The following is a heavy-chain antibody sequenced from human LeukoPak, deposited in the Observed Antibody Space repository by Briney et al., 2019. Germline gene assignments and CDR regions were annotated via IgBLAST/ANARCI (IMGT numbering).Heavy chain of an antibody. Sequence: ASVKLSCEASGYTFSGYYMHWVRQAPGQGLEWVGWINPNSGGTNYAHKFQGRVTMTRDTSISTAYMELSRLRSDDTAVYYCARDLCYYGSGVGFDPWGQGTLVTVSS. CDR1: GYTFSGYY. CDR2: INPNSGGT. J-gene: IGHJ5*02. D-gene: IGHD3-10*01. V-gene: IGHV1-2*02. CDR3: ARDLCYYGSGVGFDP.